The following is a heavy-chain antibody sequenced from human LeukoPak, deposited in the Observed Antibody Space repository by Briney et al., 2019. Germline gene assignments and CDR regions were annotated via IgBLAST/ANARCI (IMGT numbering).Heavy chain of an antibody. CDR1: GFTFSSYW. J-gene: IGHJ4*02. D-gene: IGHD1-1*01. CDR2: IKQDGSEK. V-gene: IGHV3-7*01. CDR3: ARDHYNWTPDQGYKVFDY. Sequence: GGSLRLSCAASGFTFSSYWMSWVRQAPGKGLEWVANIKQDGSEKYYVDSVKGRFTISRDNAKNSVHLQMNSLRAEDTAVYYCARDHYNWTPDQGYKVFDYWGQGSLVTVSS.